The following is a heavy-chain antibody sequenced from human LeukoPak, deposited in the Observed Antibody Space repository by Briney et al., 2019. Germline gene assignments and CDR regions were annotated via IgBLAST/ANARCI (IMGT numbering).Heavy chain of an antibody. CDR2: IYYSGST. V-gene: IGHV4-31*03. CDR1: GGSISSGGYY. D-gene: IGHD5-12*01. J-gene: IGHJ4*02. Sequence: SETLSLTCTVSGGSISSGGYYWSWIRQHPGKGLEWIGYIYYSGSTYYNPSRKSRVTISVDTSKNQFSLKLSAVTAADTAVYYCARVGIVAALDYWGQGTLVTVSS. CDR3: ARVGIVAALDY.